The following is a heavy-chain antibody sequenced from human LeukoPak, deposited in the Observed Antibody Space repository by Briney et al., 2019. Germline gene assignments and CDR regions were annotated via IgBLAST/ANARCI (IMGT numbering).Heavy chain of an antibody. V-gene: IGHV3-30*18. D-gene: IGHD3-10*01. J-gene: IGHJ3*02. Sequence: GGSLRLSCAASGFTFSSYGMHWVRQAPGKGLEWVAVISYDGSNKYYADSVKGRFTISRDNSKNTLYLQMNSLRAEDTAVYYCAKDSPRWFGELLYAFDIWGQGRMVTVSS. CDR3: AKDSPRWFGELLYAFDI. CDR2: ISYDGSNK. CDR1: GFTFSSYG.